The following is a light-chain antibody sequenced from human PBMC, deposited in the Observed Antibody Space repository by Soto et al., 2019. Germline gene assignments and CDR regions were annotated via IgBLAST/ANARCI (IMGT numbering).Light chain of an antibody. CDR1: SSDVGGYNY. CDR3: SSYANSGV. V-gene: IGLV2-8*01. J-gene: IGLJ3*02. CDR2: EVN. Sequence: QSALTQPPSASGSPGQSVAISCTGTSSDVGGYNYVSWYQQHPGKAPKLIIYEVNKRPSGVPDRFSGSKSGNTASLTVSGLQAEDEADYYCSSYANSGVFGGGTKLTVL.